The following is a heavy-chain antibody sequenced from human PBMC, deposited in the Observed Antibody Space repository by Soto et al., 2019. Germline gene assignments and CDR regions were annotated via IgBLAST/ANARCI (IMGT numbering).Heavy chain of an antibody. CDR1: GFTFSSYG. V-gene: IGHV3-30*18. D-gene: IGHD3-3*01. CDR3: PKHLRPTPILGILQH. Sequence: GGSLRLSCAASGFTFSSYGMHWVRQAPGKGLEWVAVISYDGSNKYYADSVKGRFTISRDNSKNTLYLQMNSLRAEDTAVYYCPKHLRPTPILGILQHCGHETLVTVSS. CDR2: ISYDGSNK. J-gene: IGHJ1*01.